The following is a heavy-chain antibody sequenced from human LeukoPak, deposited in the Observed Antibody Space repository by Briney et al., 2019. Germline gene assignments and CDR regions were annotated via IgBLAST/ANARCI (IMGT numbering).Heavy chain of an antibody. CDR3: VRGGSPDAMQGRVWFGY. CDR2: ITGRGTTV. V-gene: IGHV3-48*03. Sequence: QPGGSLRLSCAASGFTFSNYEMNWVRQAPGRGLEWLSYITGRGTTVHYADSVKGRFTISRDNAGNSLFLQMNSLRAEDTAVYFCVRGGSPDAMQGRVWFGYWGQGTLVTVSS. D-gene: IGHD2-2*01. J-gene: IGHJ4*02. CDR1: GFTFSNYE.